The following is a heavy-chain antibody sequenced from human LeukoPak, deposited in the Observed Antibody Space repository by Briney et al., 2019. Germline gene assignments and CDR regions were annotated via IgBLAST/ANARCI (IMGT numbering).Heavy chain of an antibody. V-gene: IGHV4-31*03. CDR1: GGSISSGAYY. J-gene: IGHJ4*02. Sequence: SSETLCLTCTVSGGSISSGAYYWGWIRQHPGKGPQWIGNIEYRGSTYYNPSLKSRVTILMDTSRNQFSLKLTSLTAADTAVYYCARVPYGDYVDYWGQGNLVTVSS. D-gene: IGHD4-17*01. CDR2: IEYRGST. CDR3: ARVPYGDYVDY.